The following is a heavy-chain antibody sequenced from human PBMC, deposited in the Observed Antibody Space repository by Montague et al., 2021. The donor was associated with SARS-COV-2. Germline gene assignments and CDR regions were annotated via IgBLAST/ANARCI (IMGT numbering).Heavy chain of an antibody. CDR1: GDSVASNSAA. V-gene: IGHV6-1*01. CDR2: TYYRSKCYT. J-gene: IGHJ4*02. Sequence: CAISGDSVASNSAAWKGIRYSPSGGLEWLGRTYYRSKCYTDYAPSVKTRITITPDTSNNQFSLHLNSVTPGDTAVYYCAREGTVPGPRGIYFDEWGQGTLSPSPQ. D-gene: IGHD1-1*01. CDR3: AREGTVPGPRGIYFDE.